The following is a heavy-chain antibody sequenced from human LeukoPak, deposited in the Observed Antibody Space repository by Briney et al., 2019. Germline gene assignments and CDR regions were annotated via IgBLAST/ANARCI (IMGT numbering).Heavy chain of an antibody. V-gene: IGHV1-69*13. CDR2: IIPIFGTA. D-gene: IGHD6-19*01. CDR1: GGTFSSYA. Sequence: SVKVSCRASGGTFSSYAISWVPQAPGQGLEWMGGIIPIFGTANYAQKFQGRVTITADESTSTAYMELSSLRSEDTAVYYCASPKGGQWLVPRPHYFDYWGQGTLVTVSS. CDR3: ASPKGGQWLVPRPHYFDY. J-gene: IGHJ4*02.